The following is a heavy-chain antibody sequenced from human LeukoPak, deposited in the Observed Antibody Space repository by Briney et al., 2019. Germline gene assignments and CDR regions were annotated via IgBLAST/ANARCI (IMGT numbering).Heavy chain of an antibody. J-gene: IGHJ3*02. V-gene: IGHV4-59*01. D-gene: IGHD3-10*01. CDR3: ARATALGVDAFDI. CDR2: IYYSGST. Sequence: PSETLSLTRTVSGGSISSYYWSWIRQPPGKGLEWIGYIYYSGSTNYNPSLKSRVTISVDTSKNQFSLKLSSVTAADTAVYYCARATALGVDAFDIWGQGTMVTVSS. CDR1: GGSISSYY.